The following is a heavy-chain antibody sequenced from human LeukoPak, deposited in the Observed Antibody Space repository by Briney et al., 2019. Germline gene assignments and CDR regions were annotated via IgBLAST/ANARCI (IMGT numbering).Heavy chain of an antibody. J-gene: IGHJ4*02. CDR1: GFTFDDYA. CDR2: ISWNSGSI. CDR3: AVYDSSGYRNFDY. Sequence: GGSLRLSCAASGFTFDDYAVHWVRQAPGKGLEGVSGISWNSGSIGYADSVKGRFTISRDNAKNSLYLQMNSLRAEDTALYYCAVYDSSGYRNFDYWGQGTLVTVSS. D-gene: IGHD3-22*01. V-gene: IGHV3-9*01.